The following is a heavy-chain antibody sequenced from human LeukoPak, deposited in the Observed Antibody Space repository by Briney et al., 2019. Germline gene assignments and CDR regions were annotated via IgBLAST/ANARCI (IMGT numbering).Heavy chain of an antibody. J-gene: IGHJ4*02. V-gene: IGHV3-23*01. CDR3: AKAGGVAVAGIDY. D-gene: IGHD6-19*01. CDR2: ISGSGGST. Sequence: GGSLRLSCAASGFTFSSYAMSWVRQAPGKGLEWVSAISGSGGSTYYADSVKGRFTISRDNSKNTLYLQMNSLRAEDTAIYYCAKAGGVAVAGIDYWGQGTLVTVSS. CDR1: GFTFSSYA.